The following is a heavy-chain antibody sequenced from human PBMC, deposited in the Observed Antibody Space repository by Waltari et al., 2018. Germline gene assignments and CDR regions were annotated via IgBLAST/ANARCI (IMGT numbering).Heavy chain of an antibody. V-gene: IGHV3-7*01. CDR1: GFTFSSYW. CDR3: ARDFFGSGSYYKGGDYFDY. D-gene: IGHD3-10*01. Sequence: EVQLVESGGGLVQPGVSLRLSCAASGFTFSSYWMSWVRQAPGTGLEWVANIQQDGSGKYLWDSVKGRFTISRDNAKNSLYLQMNSLRAEDTAVYYCARDFFGSGSYYKGGDYFDYWGQGTLVTVSS. CDR2: IQQDGSGK. J-gene: IGHJ4*02.